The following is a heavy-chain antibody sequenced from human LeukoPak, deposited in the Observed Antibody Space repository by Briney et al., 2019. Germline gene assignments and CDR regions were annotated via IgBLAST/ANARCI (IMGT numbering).Heavy chain of an antibody. V-gene: IGHV4-4*02. CDR3: ARERLFDY. CDR1: GGSISIDTW. CDR2: IYYSGST. Sequence: SGTLSLTCAVSGGSISIDTWWSWVRQPPGKGLEWIGYIYYSGSTNYNPSLKSRVTISVDTSKNQFSLKLSSVTAADTAVYYCARERLFDYWGQGTLVTVSS. J-gene: IGHJ4*02.